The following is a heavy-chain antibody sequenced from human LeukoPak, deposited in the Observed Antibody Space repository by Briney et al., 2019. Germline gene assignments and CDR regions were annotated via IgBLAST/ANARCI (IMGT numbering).Heavy chain of an antibody. CDR2: INPNSGGT. Sequence: ASVKVSCKASGYTFTGYYMHWVRQAPGQGLEWMGWINPNSGGTNYAQKFQGRVTMTRDTSISTAYMELSRLRSDDTAVYYCARVRAWGVNGLIFDYWGQGTLVTVSS. CDR1: GYTFTGYY. D-gene: IGHD3-16*01. J-gene: IGHJ4*02. V-gene: IGHV1-2*02. CDR3: ARVRAWGVNGLIFDY.